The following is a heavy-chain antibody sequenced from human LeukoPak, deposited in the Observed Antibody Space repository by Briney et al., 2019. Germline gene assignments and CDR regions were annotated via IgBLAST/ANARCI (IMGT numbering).Heavy chain of an antibody. CDR1: GGSISRSSYY. J-gene: IGHJ5*02. D-gene: IGHD1-26*01. CDR3: ARHVDCGSYLNWFDP. V-gene: IGHV4-39*01. Sequence: SETLSLTCTVSGGSISRSSYYWGWIRPPPGKGLEWIGCIYYSGSSYYNPSLMSRLAISVDTSTIQFSLKLRSVTAADTAVYYCARHVDCGSYLNWFDPWGQGTLVTVSS. CDR2: IYYSGSS.